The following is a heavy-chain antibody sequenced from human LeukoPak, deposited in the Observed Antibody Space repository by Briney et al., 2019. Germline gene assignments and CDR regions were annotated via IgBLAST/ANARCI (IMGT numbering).Heavy chain of an antibody. D-gene: IGHD2-15*01. CDR1: GYIFTTYW. J-gene: IGHJ4*02. CDR2: IDPSDSYT. Sequence: GESLKISCQGSGYIFTTYWISWVRQMPGKGLEWMGRIDPSDSYTNYSPSFQGHVTISADKSISTAYLQWSSLKASDTAMYYCARRRFCSGDSCYPNYYFDYWGQGTLVTVSS. CDR3: ARRRFCSGDSCYPNYYFDY. V-gene: IGHV5-10-1*01.